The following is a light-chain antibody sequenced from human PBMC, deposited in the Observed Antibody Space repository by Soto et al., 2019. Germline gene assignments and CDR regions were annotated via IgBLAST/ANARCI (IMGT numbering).Light chain of an antibody. CDR3: SSYTSSSTVV. CDR2: DVS. Sequence: QSALTQPASVSGSPGQSITISCTGTSSDVGGYNYVSWYQQHPGKAPKLMIYDVSNRRSGVSNRFSGSKSGNTASLTISGRQAEDEADYYCSSYTSSSTVVFGGGTKLTVL. CDR1: SSDVGGYNY. J-gene: IGLJ2*01. V-gene: IGLV2-14*01.